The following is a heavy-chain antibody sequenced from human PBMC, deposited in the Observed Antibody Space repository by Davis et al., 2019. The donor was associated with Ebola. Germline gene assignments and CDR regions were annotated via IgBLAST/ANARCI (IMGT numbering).Heavy chain of an antibody. D-gene: IGHD3-10*01. Sequence: PSETLSLTCRVTGDSISGSFYYWSWIRQPPGKGLEWIGSIYYSGSTHYNPSLKSRLTISVDTSKNQFSLKLDSVTAADTAVYYCARNNSGIPFDYWGQGTLVTVSS. CDR3: ARNNSGIPFDY. J-gene: IGHJ4*02. V-gene: IGHV4-39*07. CDR2: IYYSGST. CDR1: GDSISGSFYY.